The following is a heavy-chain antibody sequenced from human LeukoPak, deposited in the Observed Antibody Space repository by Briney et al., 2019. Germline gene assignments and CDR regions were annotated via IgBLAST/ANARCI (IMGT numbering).Heavy chain of an antibody. J-gene: IGHJ4*02. V-gene: IGHV3-21*01. CDR2: ISSSSSYI. Sequence: GGSLRLSCAASGFTVSSNYMSWVRQAPGKGLEWVSSISSSSSYIYYADSVKGRFTISRDNAKSSLYLQMNSLRAEDTAVYYCACSIAADPFDYWGQGTLVTVSS. CDR1: GFTVSSNY. CDR3: ACSIAADPFDY. D-gene: IGHD6-25*01.